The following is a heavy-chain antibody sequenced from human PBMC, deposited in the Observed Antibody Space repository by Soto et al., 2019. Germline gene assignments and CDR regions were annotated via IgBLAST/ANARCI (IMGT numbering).Heavy chain of an antibody. CDR3: ALSHTLCHEYYSSDP. CDR1: GLSLTNTSVG. V-gene: IGHV2-26*01. Sequence: QVTVKESGPVLVRPPETLTLTCSVSGLSLTNTSVGVGWIRQTQGKALEWLAHISSDDAKAYNTSLENRRTIANDTYNNIVVLRMTNMATVDTATYICALSHTLCHEYYSSDPWGPGILVTVSS. J-gene: IGHJ5*02. CDR2: ISSDDAK.